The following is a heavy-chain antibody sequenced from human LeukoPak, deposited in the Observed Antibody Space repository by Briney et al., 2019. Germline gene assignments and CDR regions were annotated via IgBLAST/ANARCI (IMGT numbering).Heavy chain of an antibody. CDR1: GYSFTSYW. CDR3: ARHARSSGWYV. Sequence: GESLKISCKSSGYSFTSYWIGWVRQMPGKGLEWMGIIYPGDSDTRYSPSFQGQVTISADKSISTAYLQWSSLRASDTAMYYCARHARSSGWYVWGQGTLVTVSS. D-gene: IGHD6-19*01. CDR2: IYPGDSDT. J-gene: IGHJ4*02. V-gene: IGHV5-51*01.